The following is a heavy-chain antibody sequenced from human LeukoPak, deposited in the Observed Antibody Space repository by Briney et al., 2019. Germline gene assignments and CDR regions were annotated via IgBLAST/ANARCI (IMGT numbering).Heavy chain of an antibody. CDR1: GFTFSSYW. CDR2: IKEDGSEK. D-gene: IGHD6-19*01. CDR3: ARIGVAGTLDN. Sequence: GGSLRLSCGASGFTFSSYWMSWVRQAPGKGLEWVANIKEDGSEKNYVDSVKGRFTISRDNAKKSLYLQMNSLRAEDTSVYYCARIGVAGTLDNWGQGTLVTVSS. J-gene: IGHJ4*02. V-gene: IGHV3-7*02.